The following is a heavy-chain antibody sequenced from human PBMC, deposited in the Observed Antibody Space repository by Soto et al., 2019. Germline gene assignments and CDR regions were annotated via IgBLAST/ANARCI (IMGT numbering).Heavy chain of an antibody. V-gene: IGHV4-39*01. CDR3: ARAGAAAPNIYFDY. D-gene: IGHD6-13*01. CDR1: GGSISSSSYY. J-gene: IGHJ4*02. CDR2: IYYSGST. Sequence: SETLSLTSTVSGGSISSSSYYWGWIRQPPGKGLEWIGSIYYSGSTYSNPSLKSRVTISVDTSKNQFSLKLSSVTAADTAVYYCARAGAAAPNIYFDYWGQGTLVTVSS.